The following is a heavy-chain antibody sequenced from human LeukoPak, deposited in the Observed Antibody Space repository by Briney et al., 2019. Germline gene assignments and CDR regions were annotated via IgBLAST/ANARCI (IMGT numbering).Heavy chain of an antibody. J-gene: IGHJ6*02. CDR1: GYTFTSYY. CDR3: ARATGGSVPYYDFWSGYYGPYYYYGMDV. Sequence: ASVKVSCKASGYTFTSYYMHWVRQAPGQGLEWMGIINPSGGSTSYAQKFQGRVAMTRDTSTSTVYMELSSLRSEDTAVYYCARATGGSVPYYDFWSGYYGPYYYYGMDVWGQGTTVTVSS. CDR2: INPSGGST. D-gene: IGHD3-3*01. V-gene: IGHV1-46*01.